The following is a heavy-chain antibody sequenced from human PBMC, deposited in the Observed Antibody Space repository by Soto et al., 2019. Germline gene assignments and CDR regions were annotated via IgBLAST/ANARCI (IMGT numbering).Heavy chain of an antibody. V-gene: IGHV3-48*03. D-gene: IGHD3-3*02. J-gene: IGHJ4*02. CDR2: ISSSGSTI. Sequence: GGSLRLSCAAFVFTFSSYEMNWVRQAPGKGLEWVSYISSSGSTIYYADSVKGRFTISRDNAKNSLYLQMNSLRAEDTAVYYCARVLGTSPAFDYWGKGTLVTVSS. CDR3: ARVLGTSPAFDY. CDR1: VFTFSSYE.